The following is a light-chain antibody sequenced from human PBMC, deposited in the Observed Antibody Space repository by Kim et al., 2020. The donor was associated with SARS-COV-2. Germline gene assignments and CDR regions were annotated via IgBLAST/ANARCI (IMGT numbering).Light chain of an antibody. CDR2: DVS. J-gene: IGLJ1*01. CDR3: SSYTSSSTYV. Sequence: QAITIACTRTRSDVGGYKYVSRYQQNPGKAPILIIYDVSKRPSGVCNRFSGSKSGNTASLTISGLQAEDEADYYCSSYTSSSTYVFGTGTKVTVL. CDR1: RSDVGGYKY. V-gene: IGLV2-14*04.